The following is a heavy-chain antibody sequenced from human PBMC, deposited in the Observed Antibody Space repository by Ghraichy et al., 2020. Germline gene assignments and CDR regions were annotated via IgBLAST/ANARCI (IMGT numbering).Heavy chain of an antibody. CDR3: ARDLEYTGSPGAYDI. CDR2: INPIGST. J-gene: IGHJ3*02. V-gene: IGHV4-34*01. Sequence: TLSLTCAVYGGSFNGYYWSWIRQPPGKGLEWIGEINPIGSTNYNPSLKSRVTISLDTSKNQFSLRLSSVTAADTAVYYCARDLEYTGSPGAYDIWGQGSMVTVSS. D-gene: IGHD1-26*01. CDR1: GGSFNGYY.